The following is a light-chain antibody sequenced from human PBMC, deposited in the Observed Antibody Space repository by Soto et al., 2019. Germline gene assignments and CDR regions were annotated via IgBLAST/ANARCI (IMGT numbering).Light chain of an antibody. J-gene: IGLJ2*01. CDR1: SSNIGSGA. V-gene: IGLV1-44*01. Sequence: QAVLTQPPSASGSPGQRVTISCSGSSSNIGSGAVNWYQQLPGTAPKVLIYSNSQRPSGVPDRFSGSKSGTSASLAISGLQSEDEADYYCAAWDDSLNGVVFGG. CDR2: SNS. CDR3: AAWDDSLNGVV.